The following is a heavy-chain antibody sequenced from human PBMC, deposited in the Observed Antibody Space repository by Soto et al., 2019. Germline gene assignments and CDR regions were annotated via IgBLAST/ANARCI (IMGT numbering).Heavy chain of an antibody. CDR3: ARARLDILTGYSPHWFDP. V-gene: IGHV4-61*01. Sequence: TSETLSLTCTVSGGSVSSGSYYRSWIRQPPGKGLEWIGYIYYSGSTNYNPSLKSRVTISVDTSKNQFSLKLSSVTAADTAVYYCARARLDILTGYSPHWFDPWGQGTLVTVSS. D-gene: IGHD3-9*01. J-gene: IGHJ5*02. CDR1: GGSVSSGSYY. CDR2: IYYSGST.